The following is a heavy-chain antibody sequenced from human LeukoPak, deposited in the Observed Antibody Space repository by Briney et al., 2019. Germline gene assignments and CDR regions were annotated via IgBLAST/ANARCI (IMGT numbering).Heavy chain of an antibody. CDR2: IYYSGST. CDR1: GGSISSSSYY. CDR3: ARSGRIAVAGRGAFDI. Sequence: SETLSLTCTVSGGSISSSSYYWGWIRQPPGKGLEWIGSIYYSGSTYYNPSLKSRVTISVDTSKNQFSLKLSSVTAADTAVYYCARSGRIAVAGRGAFDIWGQGTMVTVSS. J-gene: IGHJ3*02. V-gene: IGHV4-39*01. D-gene: IGHD6-19*01.